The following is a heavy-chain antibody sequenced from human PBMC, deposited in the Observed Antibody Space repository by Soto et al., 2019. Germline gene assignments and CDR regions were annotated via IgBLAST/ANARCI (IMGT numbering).Heavy chain of an antibody. CDR1: GFTFSSYA. CDR3: AKARADYYDSSGSPVDY. V-gene: IGHV3-23*01. Sequence: EVQLLESGGGLVQPGGSLRLSCAASGFTFSSYAMSWVRQAPGKGLEWVSAISGSGGSTYYADSVKGRFTISRDNSKNTLYLQMNSLRAEDTAVHYCAKARADYYDSSGSPVDYWGQGTLVTVSS. CDR2: ISGSGGST. J-gene: IGHJ4*02. D-gene: IGHD3-22*01.